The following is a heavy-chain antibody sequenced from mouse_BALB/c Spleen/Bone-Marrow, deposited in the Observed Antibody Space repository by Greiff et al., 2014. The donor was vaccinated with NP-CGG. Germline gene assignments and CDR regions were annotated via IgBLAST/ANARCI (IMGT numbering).Heavy chain of an antibody. CDR2: IDPANGNT. V-gene: IGHV14-3*02. CDR1: SFNIKDTY. CDR3: ASYDYGSSYGFAY. Sequence: EVQLQQSGAELVKPGASVKLSCTASSFNIKDTYMHWVKQRPEQGLEWIGRIDPANGNTKYDPKFQGKATITADTSSNTAYLQLSSLTSEDTAVYYCASYDYGSSYGFAYWGQGTLVTVSA. D-gene: IGHD1-1*01. J-gene: IGHJ3*01.